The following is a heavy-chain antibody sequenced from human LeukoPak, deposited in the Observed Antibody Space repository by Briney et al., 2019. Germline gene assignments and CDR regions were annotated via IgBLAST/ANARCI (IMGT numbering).Heavy chain of an antibody. CDR3: ARHLGGYTHFDY. V-gene: IGHV5-10-1*01. J-gene: IGHJ4*02. CDR2: IDPSDSYT. Sequence: EESLRISCKGSGYSFTNYWITWVRQMPGKGLECVGKIDPSDSYTNYSPSFQGHVTISADKSINTAYLQWSSLEASDTAIYFCARHLGGYTHFDYWGQGTLVTVSS. CDR1: GYSFTNYW. D-gene: IGHD3-22*01.